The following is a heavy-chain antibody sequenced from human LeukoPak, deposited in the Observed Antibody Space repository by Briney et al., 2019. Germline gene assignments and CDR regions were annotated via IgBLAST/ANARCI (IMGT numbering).Heavy chain of an antibody. D-gene: IGHD6-13*01. CDR1: GYTFTGYY. V-gene: IGHV1-2*04. CDR2: INPNSVGT. J-gene: IGHJ4*02. Sequence: ASVKVSCKASGYTFTGYYMHWVRQAPGQGLEWMGWINPNSVGTNYAQKYPRWVTITTDTSISTAYMELSRLRSDDAAVYYCARAIAAAGTGPYYFDYWGQGTLVTVSS. CDR3: ARAIAAAGTGPYYFDY.